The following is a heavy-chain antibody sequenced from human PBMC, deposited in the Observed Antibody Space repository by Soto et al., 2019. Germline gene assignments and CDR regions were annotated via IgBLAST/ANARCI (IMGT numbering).Heavy chain of an antibody. CDR1: GYTFTSYA. CDR2: INAGNGNT. V-gene: IGHV1-3*01. D-gene: IGHD2-15*01. Sequence: ASVKVSCKASGYTFTSYAMHWVRQAPGQRLEWMGWINAGNGNTKYSQKFQGRVTITRDTSASTAYMELSSLRSEDTAVYYCAKSPLYCSGGSCYSFYYYGMDVWGQGTTVTVSS. CDR3: AKSPLYCSGGSCYSFYYYGMDV. J-gene: IGHJ6*02.